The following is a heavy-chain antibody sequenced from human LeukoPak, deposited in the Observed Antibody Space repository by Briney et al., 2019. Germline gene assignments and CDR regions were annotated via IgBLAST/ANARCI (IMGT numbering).Heavy chain of an antibody. CDR2: ISTYNGNT. CDR3: ARYCSGGSCLGDY. J-gene: IGHJ4*02. Sequence: GASVTVSCKASGYTFTSYGISWVRQAPGQGGEWMGWISTYNGNTNYSQKLQGRVTMTTDTSTSTAYMELRSLRSDDTAVYYCARYCSGGSCLGDYWGQGTLVTVSS. D-gene: IGHD2-15*01. CDR1: GYTFTSYG. V-gene: IGHV1-18*04.